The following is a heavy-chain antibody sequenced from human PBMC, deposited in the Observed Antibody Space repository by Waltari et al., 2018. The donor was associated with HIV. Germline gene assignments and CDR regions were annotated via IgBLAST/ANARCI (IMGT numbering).Heavy chain of an antibody. CDR2: IHSGGTT. CDR1: GARVTFNY. D-gene: IGHD3-16*01. Sequence: QLVESGGGLIRPGESLRLSCVASGARVTFNYMAWVRHSPGTGLAWVAAIHSGGTTHYSDDVQGRFTISRDYSEDTLFLQMTDLTSEDAAVYYCTRMGALWGPFDPWGQGTPVTVSS. CDR3: TRMGALWGPFDP. V-gene: IGHV3-53*01. J-gene: IGHJ5*02.